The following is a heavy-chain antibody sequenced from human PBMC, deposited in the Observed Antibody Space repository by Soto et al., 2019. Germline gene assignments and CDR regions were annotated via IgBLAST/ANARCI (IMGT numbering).Heavy chain of an antibody. CDR2: INAGNGNT. CDR3: ARVIGLHYIDY. D-gene: IGHD2-2*02. Sequence: QVQLVQSGAEVKKPGASVKVSCKASGYTFTTYAIHWVRQAPGQRLEWMGWINAGNGNTKYSQKFQGRVTITRDTSASTAYMELSSLRSEDTAVYYCARVIGLHYIDYRGQGTLVTVSS. CDR1: GYTFTTYA. V-gene: IGHV1-3*01. J-gene: IGHJ4*02.